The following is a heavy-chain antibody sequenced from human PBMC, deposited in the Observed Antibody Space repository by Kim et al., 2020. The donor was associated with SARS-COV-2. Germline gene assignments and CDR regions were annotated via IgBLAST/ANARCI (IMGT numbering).Heavy chain of an antibody. Sequence: PGSVKGRFTISRENAKNSLYLQMNSLRAGDTAVYYCARGCSYYDFCALDVWGQGTTVTVSS. CDR3: ARGCSYYDFCALDV. V-gene: IGHV3-13*01. J-gene: IGHJ6*02. D-gene: IGHD3-3*01.